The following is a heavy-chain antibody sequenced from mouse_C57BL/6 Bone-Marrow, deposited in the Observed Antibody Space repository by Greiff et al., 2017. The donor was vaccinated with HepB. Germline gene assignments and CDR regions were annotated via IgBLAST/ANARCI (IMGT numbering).Heavy chain of an antibody. D-gene: IGHD2-4*01. V-gene: IGHV10-1*01. CDR2: IRSKSNNYAT. CDR3: VRHQGDYDGYFDV. CDR1: GFSFNTYA. Sequence: EVQLVESGGGLVQPKGSLKLSCAASGFSFNTYAMNWVRQAPGKGLEWVARIRSKSNNYATYYADSVKDRFTISRDDSESMLYLQMNNLKTEDTAMYYCVRHQGDYDGYFDVWGTGTTVTVSS. J-gene: IGHJ1*03.